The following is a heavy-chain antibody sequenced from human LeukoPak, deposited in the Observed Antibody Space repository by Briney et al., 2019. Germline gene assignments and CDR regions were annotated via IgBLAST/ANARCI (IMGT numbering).Heavy chain of an antibody. D-gene: IGHD2-8*02. CDR3: PGNGATVLPHPMPH. J-gene: IGHJ1*01. CDR1: EYTFTDYY. CDR2: INPKSGDT. V-gene: IGHV1-2*02. Sequence: ASVKVSCKSSEYTFTDYYMHWVRQAPGERLEWMGWINPKSGDTKYAQKFQGRVTITRDTSTRTAYMELTRLTSDDTAVFYCPGNGATVLPHPMPHWGQGTLVTVSS.